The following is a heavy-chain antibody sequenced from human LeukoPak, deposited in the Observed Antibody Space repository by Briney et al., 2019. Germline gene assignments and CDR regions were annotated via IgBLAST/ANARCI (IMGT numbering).Heavy chain of an antibody. Sequence: PSETLSLTCAVYGGSFSGYHWSWIRQPPGKGLEWIGEINHSGSTNYNPSLKSRVTISVDTSKNQFSLKLSSVTAADTAVYYCACSSTNYYYYGMDVWGQGTTVTVSS. CDR1: GGSFSGYH. V-gene: IGHV4-34*01. CDR2: INHSGST. D-gene: IGHD2-2*01. J-gene: IGHJ6*02. CDR3: ACSSTNYYYYGMDV.